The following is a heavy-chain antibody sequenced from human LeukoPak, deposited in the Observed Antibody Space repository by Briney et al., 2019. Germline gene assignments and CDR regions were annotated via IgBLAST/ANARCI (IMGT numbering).Heavy chain of an antibody. D-gene: IGHD3-22*01. V-gene: IGHV1-46*01. CDR2: INPSGGSP. CDR3: ARDLYERDSSGHYGGGFDD. Sequence: ASVKVSCKASGYTFTSYYLHWVRQAPGQGLEWMGIINPSGGSPTYAQKIQGRVTMTRDTSTSAVYMELSSLTSEDTAIYYCARDLYERDSSGHYGGGFDDWGQGTLVAVSS. J-gene: IGHJ4*02. CDR1: GYTFTSYY.